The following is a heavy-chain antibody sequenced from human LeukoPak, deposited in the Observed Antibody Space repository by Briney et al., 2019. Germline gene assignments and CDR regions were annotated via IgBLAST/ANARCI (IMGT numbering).Heavy chain of an antibody. V-gene: IGHV1-69*13. J-gene: IGHJ5*02. CDR1: GGTFSSYA. CDR2: IIPIFGTA. CDR3: ARVPPYSGSYYGVPRGFDP. Sequence: ASVKVSCKASGGTFSSYAISWVRQAPGQGLEWMGGIIPIFGTANYAQKFQGRVTITADESTSTAYMELSSLRSEDTAVYYCARVPPYSGSYYGVPRGFDPWGQGTLVTVSS. D-gene: IGHD1-26*01.